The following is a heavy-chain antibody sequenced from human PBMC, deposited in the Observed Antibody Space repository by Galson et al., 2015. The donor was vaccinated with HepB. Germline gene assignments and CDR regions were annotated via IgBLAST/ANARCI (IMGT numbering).Heavy chain of an antibody. Sequence: SLRLSCTASGFTFSGSAMHWVRQASGKGLEWVGRIRSKANSYATAYAASVKGRFTISRDDSKNTAYLQMNSLKTEDTAVYYCTRHRSRVVGATSSHGMDVWGQGTTVTVSS. CDR1: GFTFSGSA. V-gene: IGHV3-73*01. CDR2: IRSKANSYAT. J-gene: IGHJ6*02. CDR3: TRHRSRVVGATSSHGMDV. D-gene: IGHD1-26*01.